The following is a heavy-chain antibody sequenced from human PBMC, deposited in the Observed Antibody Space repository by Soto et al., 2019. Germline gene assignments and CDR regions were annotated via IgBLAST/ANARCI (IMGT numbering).Heavy chain of an antibody. Sequence: PSETLSLTCTVSGGSISSSSYYWGWIRQPPGKGLEWIGSIYYSGSTYYNPSLKSRVTISVDTSKNQFSLKLSSVTAADTAVYYCARHRIYSGYDHPWFDPWGQGTLVTVSS. CDR1: GGSISSSSYY. CDR3: ARHRIYSGYDHPWFDP. V-gene: IGHV4-39*01. D-gene: IGHD5-12*01. J-gene: IGHJ5*02. CDR2: IYYSGST.